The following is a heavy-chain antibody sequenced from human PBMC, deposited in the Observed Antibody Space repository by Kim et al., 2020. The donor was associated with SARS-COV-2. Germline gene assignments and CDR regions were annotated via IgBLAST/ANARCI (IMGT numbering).Heavy chain of an antibody. J-gene: IGHJ4*02. Sequence: GARTYYADFVKGRFTISRDTFTNTLYLQMDSLRVEDTAVYYCEGGGWSLDSWGQGTLVTVSS. CDR3: EGGGWSLDS. D-gene: IGHD6-19*01. V-gene: IGHV3-23*01. CDR2: GART.